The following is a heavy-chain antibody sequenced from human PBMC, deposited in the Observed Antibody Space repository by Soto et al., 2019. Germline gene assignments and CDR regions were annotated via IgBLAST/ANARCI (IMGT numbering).Heavy chain of an antibody. D-gene: IGHD2-8*01. V-gene: IGHV1-2*04. CDR2: INPNSGGT. Sequence: ASVKVSCKASGYTFTGYYMHWVRQAPGQGLERMGWINPNSGGTNYAQKFQGWVTMTRDTSISTAYMELSRLRSDDTAVYYCARVVDGYCTNGVCSYFDYWGQGTLVTVSS. CDR3: ARVVDGYCTNGVCSYFDY. CDR1: GYTFTGYY. J-gene: IGHJ4*02.